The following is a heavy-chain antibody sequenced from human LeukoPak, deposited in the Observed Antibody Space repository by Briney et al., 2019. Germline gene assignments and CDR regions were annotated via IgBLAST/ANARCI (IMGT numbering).Heavy chain of an antibody. J-gene: IGHJ4*02. CDR1: GFTFSSYA. D-gene: IGHD3-22*01. Sequence: GGSLRLSCAASGFTFSSYAMSWVRQAPGKGLEWVSVIYSGGSTYYADSVKGRFTISRDNSKNTLYLQMNSLRAEDTAVYYCARGQPYYYDSSGYSLDYWGQGTLVTVSS. CDR2: IYSGGST. V-gene: IGHV3-53*01. CDR3: ARGQPYYYDSSGYSLDY.